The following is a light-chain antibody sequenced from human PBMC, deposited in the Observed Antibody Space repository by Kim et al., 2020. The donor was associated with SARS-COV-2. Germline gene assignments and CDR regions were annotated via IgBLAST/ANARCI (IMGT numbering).Light chain of an antibody. J-gene: IGKJ2*01. CDR2: GIS. CDR3: QYYDRSLST. CDR1: QSVNNNY. V-gene: IGKV3-20*01. Sequence: EVVLTQSPGTLSLSPGERATLSCRASQSVNNNYLAWYQQKPGQAPRLLIYGISKRATSIPDRFSGSGSGTDFTLTISRLEPEDFVVYYCQYYDRSLSTFGQGTKLEI.